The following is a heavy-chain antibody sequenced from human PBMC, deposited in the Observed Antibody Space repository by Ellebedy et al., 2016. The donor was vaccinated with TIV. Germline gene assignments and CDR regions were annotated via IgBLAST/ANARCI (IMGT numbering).Heavy chain of an antibody. V-gene: IGHV3-23*01. CDR1: GFTFNNHA. CDR3: AKREMVRDTIDVVAPAPLFDL. D-gene: IGHD5-24*01. Sequence: GESLKISCVASGFTFNNHALSWFRQSPGQGLEWVSGISGSGDYANYADSVTGRFTISRDNSKNTLYLQLNSMRAEDTDLYFCAKREMVRDTIDVVAPAPLFDLWGQGTLVTVSS. CDR2: ISGSGDYA. J-gene: IGHJ4*02.